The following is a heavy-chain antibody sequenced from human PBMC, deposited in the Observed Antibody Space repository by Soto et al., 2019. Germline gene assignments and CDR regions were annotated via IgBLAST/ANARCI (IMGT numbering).Heavy chain of an antibody. CDR3: ARESHDILTGPPWVWYFDL. D-gene: IGHD3-9*01. V-gene: IGHV4-34*01. Sequence: QVHLQQWDAGPLRPLETLSLTCGVSGGSFSGYYLAWIRQPPGKGLEWIGEINDRGSINYNPSLKSLVSISVDTSKNHYSMNLRSVTAADTAVYYCARESHDILTGPPWVWYFDLWGRGTLVTVSS. CDR2: INDRGSI. J-gene: IGHJ2*01. CDR1: GGSFSGYY.